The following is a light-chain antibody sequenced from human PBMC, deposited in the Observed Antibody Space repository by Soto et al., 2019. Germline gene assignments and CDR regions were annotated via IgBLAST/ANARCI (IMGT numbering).Light chain of an antibody. Sequence: ESVLTQSPGTLSLSPGEVATLSCRASQSFSSSYLAWYQQKPGQAPTLLIDGASSRATGIPDRCSSSGSGTCCPLTISRLEQEDVEGYYWQQYRSSITFGQGTRLEI. CDR2: GAS. CDR1: QSFSSSY. V-gene: IGKV3-20*01. CDR3: QQYRSSIT. J-gene: IGKJ5*01.